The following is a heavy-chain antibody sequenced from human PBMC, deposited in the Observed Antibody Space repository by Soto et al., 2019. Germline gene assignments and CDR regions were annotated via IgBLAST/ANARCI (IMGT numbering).Heavy chain of an antibody. J-gene: IGHJ5*02. CDR1: GGTFSSYT. D-gene: IGHD2-15*01. Sequence: QVQLVQSGAEVKKPGSSVKVSCKASGGTFSSYTISWVRQAPGQGLEWMGRIIPILGIANYAQKFQGRVTITADKSTSTAYMELSSLRSEDTAVYYCARVGAFCSGGSGYNWFDPWGQGTLVTVSS. V-gene: IGHV1-69*02. CDR3: ARVGAFCSGGSGYNWFDP. CDR2: IIPILGIA.